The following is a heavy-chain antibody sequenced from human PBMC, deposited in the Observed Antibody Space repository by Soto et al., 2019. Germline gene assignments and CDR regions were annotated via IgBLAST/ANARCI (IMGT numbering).Heavy chain of an antibody. D-gene: IGHD6-13*01. J-gene: IGHJ3*02. CDR1: GFTFSNAW. CDR2: IKSKTDGGTT. Sequence: GGSLRLSCAASGFTFSNAWMSWVRQAPGKGLEWVGRIKSKTDGGTTDYAAPVKGRFTISRDDSKNTLYLQMNSLKTEDTAVYCCRVAAAGTAFDIWGQGTMVTVSS. CDR3: RVAAAGTAFDI. V-gene: IGHV3-15*01.